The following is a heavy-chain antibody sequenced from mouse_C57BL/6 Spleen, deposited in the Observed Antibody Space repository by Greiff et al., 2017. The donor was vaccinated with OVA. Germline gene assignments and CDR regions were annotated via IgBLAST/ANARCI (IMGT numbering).Heavy chain of an antibody. CDR1: GFSLTSYG. J-gene: IGHJ1*03. CDR3: ARKEGSSWYFDV. CDR2: IWSGGST. Sequence: VKLVESGPGLVQPSQSLSITCTVSGFSLTSYGVHWVRQSPGKGLEWLGVIWSGGSTDYNAAFISRLSISKDNSKSQVFFKMNSLQADDTAIYYCARKEGSSWYFDVWGTGTTVTVSS. D-gene: IGHD1-1*01. V-gene: IGHV2-2*01.